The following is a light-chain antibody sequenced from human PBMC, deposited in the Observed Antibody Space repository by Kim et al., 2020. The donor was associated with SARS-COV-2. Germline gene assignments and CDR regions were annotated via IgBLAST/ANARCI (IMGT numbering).Light chain of an antibody. CDR3: QQYSDYPWT. V-gene: IGKV1-5*03. CDR2: KAS. CDR1: QGITYW. J-gene: IGKJ1*01. Sequence: ASVGERVTITCRASQGITYWLAWYQQKPGRAPNLLIYKASTLETGVPSRFSGSGSGTEFTLTISSLQPDDFATYYCQQYSDYPWTFGQGTKVEIK.